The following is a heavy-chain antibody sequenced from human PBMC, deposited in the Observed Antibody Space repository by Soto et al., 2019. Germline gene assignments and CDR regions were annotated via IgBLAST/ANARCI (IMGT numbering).Heavy chain of an antibody. J-gene: IGHJ4*02. CDR3: AAPGKGVYATSMDV. V-gene: IGHV1-58*01. CDR1: GFTFTSSA. Sequence: GASVKVSCKASGFTFTSSAVQWVRQARGQRLEWIGWIVVGSGNTNYAQKFQERVTITRDMSTSTAYMELSSLRSEDTAVYYCAAPGKGVYATSMDVWGQGILVTVSS. D-gene: IGHD2-8*01. CDR2: IVVGSGNT.